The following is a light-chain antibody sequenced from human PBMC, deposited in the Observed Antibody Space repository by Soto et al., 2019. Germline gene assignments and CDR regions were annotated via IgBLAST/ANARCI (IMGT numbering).Light chain of an antibody. V-gene: IGKV2-30*01. J-gene: IGKJ2*01. CDR2: EVS. CDR1: QSLVDSDGTTY. Sequence: DVVMTQSPLSLPVTLGQPASISCRSSQSLVDSDGTTYLSWFQQRPGQSPRRLIYEVSTRDSGVPDRFSGSGSGSDFTLRISRVEADDVGTFYCMQGTYAPHTFGRGTKLEMK. CDR3: MQGTYAPHT.